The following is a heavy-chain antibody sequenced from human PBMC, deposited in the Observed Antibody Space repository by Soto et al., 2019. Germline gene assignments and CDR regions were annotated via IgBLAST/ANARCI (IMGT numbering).Heavy chain of an antibody. Sequence: PGGSLRLSCAASGFTFISYSMNWVLQAPGKGLEWVSYISSSSSTIYYADSVKGRFTIFRDNAKNSLYLQMNSLRDEDTAVYYCARDNQGYSSSWYYLGVSWYSGMDGWGQGTTVIVSS. V-gene: IGHV3-48*02. D-gene: IGHD6-13*01. J-gene: IGHJ6*02. CDR2: ISSSSSTI. CDR3: ARDNQGYSSSWYYLGVSWYSGMDG. CDR1: GFTFISYS.